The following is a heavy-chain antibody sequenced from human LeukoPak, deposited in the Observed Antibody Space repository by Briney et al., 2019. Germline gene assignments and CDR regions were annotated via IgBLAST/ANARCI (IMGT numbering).Heavy chain of an antibody. D-gene: IGHD6-13*01. CDR3: ARSQSWYPPDAFDI. Sequence: GGSVRLYCAASGFSCSSHWRDWVGQGPGNGLVWVSLINCGGSNTTYAHCMKGRFTISRDNAKNTLYLKMNTLSAEDTDVYHCARSQSWYPPDAFDIWGKGTMVTVSS. V-gene: IGHV3-74*03. CDR2: INCGGSNT. CDR1: GFSCSSHW. J-gene: IGHJ3*02.